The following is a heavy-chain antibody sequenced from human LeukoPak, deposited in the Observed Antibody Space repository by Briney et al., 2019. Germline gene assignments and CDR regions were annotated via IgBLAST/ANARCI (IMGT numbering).Heavy chain of an antibody. CDR1: GGTFSSXA. J-gene: IGHJ4*02. Sequence: GVSVKVSCKASGGTFSSXAXSWVRQXPGQGXXXXXXXIXIFGTAXXXXXXXXXXXXTADESTXTXYXELSSLRSEDTAVYYCARDPNYSSGWYYFDYWGQGTLVTVSS. D-gene: IGHD6-19*01. CDR3: ARDPNYSSGWYYFDY. CDR2: XIXIFGTA. V-gene: IGHV1-69*13.